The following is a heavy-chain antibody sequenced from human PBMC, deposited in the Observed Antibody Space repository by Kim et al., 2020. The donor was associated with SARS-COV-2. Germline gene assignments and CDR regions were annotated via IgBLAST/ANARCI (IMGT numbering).Heavy chain of an antibody. V-gene: IGHV3-23*01. Sequence: VKGRFTISRDNSKNTLYLQMNSLRAEDTAVYYCAKWDSSGVFYYYYGMDVWGQGTTVTVSS. J-gene: IGHJ6*02. CDR3: AKWDSSGVFYYYYGMDV. D-gene: IGHD6-19*01.